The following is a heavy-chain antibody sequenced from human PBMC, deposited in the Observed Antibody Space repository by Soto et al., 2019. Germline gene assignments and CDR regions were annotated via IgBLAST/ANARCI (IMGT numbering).Heavy chain of an antibody. V-gene: IGHV3-30-3*01. J-gene: IGHJ4*02. CDR2: ISYDGSNK. CDR1: GFTFSSYA. Sequence: GGSLRLCCAASGFTFSSYAMHWVRQAPGKGLEWVAVISYDGSNKYYADSVKGRFTISRDNSKNTLYLQMNSLRDEDTAVYYCARDLLIAAAGRFDYWGQGTLVTVSS. D-gene: IGHD6-13*01. CDR3: ARDLLIAAAGRFDY.